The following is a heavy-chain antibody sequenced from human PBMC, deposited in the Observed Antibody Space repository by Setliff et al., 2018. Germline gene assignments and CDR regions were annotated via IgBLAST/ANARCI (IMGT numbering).Heavy chain of an antibody. Sequence: PSETLSLTFTVSGGSISSGSHYWTWIRQPTGKRLEWIGHIDPSGDTNYSPSLKSRVTISRDTSKDQLSLELTSVTAADTAVFYCARFYFDSGAYLSSFNVWGQGTMVTVSS. D-gene: IGHD3-22*01. V-gene: IGHV4-61*09. CDR1: GGSISSGSHY. CDR2: IDPSGDT. CDR3: ARFYFDSGAYLSSFNV. J-gene: IGHJ3*01.